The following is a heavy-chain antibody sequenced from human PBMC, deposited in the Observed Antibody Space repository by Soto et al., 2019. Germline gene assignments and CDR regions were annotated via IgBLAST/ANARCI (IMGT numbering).Heavy chain of an antibody. CDR3: ARTGATVAHAFDI. J-gene: IGHJ3*02. CDR1: GFTFSSYA. V-gene: IGHV3-30-3*01. Sequence: GGSLRLSCAASGFTFSSYAMHWFRQAPGKGLEWVAVISYDGSNKYYADSVKGRFTISRDNSKNTLYLQMNSLRAEDTAVYYCARTGATVAHAFDIWGQGTMVTV. CDR2: ISYDGSNK. D-gene: IGHD1-26*01.